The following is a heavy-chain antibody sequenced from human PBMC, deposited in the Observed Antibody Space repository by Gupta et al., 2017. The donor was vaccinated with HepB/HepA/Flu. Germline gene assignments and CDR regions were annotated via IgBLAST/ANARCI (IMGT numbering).Heavy chain of an antibody. D-gene: IGHD2/OR15-2a*01. Sequence: EVQLVESGGGLVQPGGSLRLSCAASGFTFSSHWMNWVRQAPGKGLEWVANIKQDGSEKKYVGSVKGRFTISRDNAKDSLYLQMDSLRAEDTAVYYCARGSGSTTRALDIWGQGTMVTVSS. V-gene: IGHV3-7*01. CDR2: IKQDGSEK. CDR1: GFTFSSHW. J-gene: IGHJ3*02. CDR3: ARGSGSTTRALDI.